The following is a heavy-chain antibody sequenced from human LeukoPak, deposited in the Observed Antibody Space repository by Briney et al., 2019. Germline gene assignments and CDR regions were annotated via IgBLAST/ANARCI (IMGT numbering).Heavy chain of an antibody. J-gene: IGHJ6*03. CDR2: ISAYNGNT. CDR1: GGTFSSYA. V-gene: IGHV1-18*01. CDR3: AREGYCSSTSCYGGDYYYYMDV. Sequence: GSSVKVSCKASGGTFSSYAISWVRQAPGQGLEWMGWISAYNGNTNYAQKLQGRVTMTTDTSTSTAYMELRSLRSDDTAVYYCAREGYCSSTSCYGGDYYYYMDVWGKGTTVTISS. D-gene: IGHD2-2*01.